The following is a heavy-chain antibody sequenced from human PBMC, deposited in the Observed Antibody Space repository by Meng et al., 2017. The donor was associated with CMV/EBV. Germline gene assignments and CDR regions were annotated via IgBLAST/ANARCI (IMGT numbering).Heavy chain of an antibody. CDR3: ASLGFRDAFDI. CDR2: ISSNGVTT. Sequence: GESLKISCAASGFTSSSYAMHWVRQAPARGLEYVSVISSNGVTTYYADSVKGSFTNSRDISKTTLYLQMGSLRAEDMAMYYCASLGFRDAFDIWGQGTLVTVSS. CDR1: GFTSSSYA. J-gene: IGHJ3*02. V-gene: IGHV3-64*02.